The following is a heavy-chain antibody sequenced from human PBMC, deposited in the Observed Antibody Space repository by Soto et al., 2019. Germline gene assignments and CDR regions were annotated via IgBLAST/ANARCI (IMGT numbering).Heavy chain of an antibody. J-gene: IGHJ6*03. CDR2: ISGSGGST. CDR3: AKASGGFWNYEEYYYYMDV. D-gene: IGHD1-7*01. Sequence: PGGSLRLSCAASGFTFSSYAMSWVRQAPGKGLEWVSAISGSGGSTYYADSAKGRFTISRDNSKNTLYLQMNSLRAEDTAVYYCAKASGGFWNYEEYYYYMDVWGKGTTVTVSS. CDR1: GFTFSSYA. V-gene: IGHV3-23*01.